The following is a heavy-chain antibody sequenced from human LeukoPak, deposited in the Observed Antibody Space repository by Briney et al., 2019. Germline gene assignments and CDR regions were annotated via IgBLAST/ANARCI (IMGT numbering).Heavy chain of an antibody. CDR1: GFTFTSYA. D-gene: IGHD6-19*01. J-gene: IGHJ4*02. CDR2: IWNDGINK. CDR3: ARDSRAWSFDY. V-gene: IGHV3-33*08. Sequence: GRSLRLSCAASGFTFTSYAMHWVRQAPGKGLEWVAVIWNDGINKYYADSVKGRFTISRDNSKNTVYLQMNSQRAEDTAVYYCARDSRAWSFDYWGQGILVTVSS.